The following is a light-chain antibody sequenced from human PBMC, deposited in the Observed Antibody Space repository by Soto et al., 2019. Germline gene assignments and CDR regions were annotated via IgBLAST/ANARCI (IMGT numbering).Light chain of an antibody. Sequence: IQMTHSPSSPSASVGDRVTLTFRASQSISTWLAWYQQKPGKAPKLLIYKASSLESGVPSRFSGSGSGTDFILTITSLQPEDSATYYCQQTYNMPRTFGPGTKVDIK. CDR1: QSISTW. CDR2: KAS. CDR3: QQTYNMPRT. J-gene: IGKJ3*01. V-gene: IGKV1-5*03.